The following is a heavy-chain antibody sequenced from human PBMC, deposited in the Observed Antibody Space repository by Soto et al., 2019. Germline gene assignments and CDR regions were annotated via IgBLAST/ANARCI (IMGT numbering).Heavy chain of an antibody. J-gene: IGHJ6*02. CDR1: GGTFSSYA. CDR2: IIPIFGTA. D-gene: IGHD6-13*01. CDR3: ASSQQLASHYYYGMDV. V-gene: IGHV1-69*01. Sequence: QVQLVQSGAEVKKPGSSVKVSCKASGGTFSSYAISWVRQAPGQGLEWMGGIIPIFGTANYAQKFQGRVTITADESTSTDYMELSSLRSEDTAVYYCASSQQLASHYYYGMDVWGQGTTVTVSS.